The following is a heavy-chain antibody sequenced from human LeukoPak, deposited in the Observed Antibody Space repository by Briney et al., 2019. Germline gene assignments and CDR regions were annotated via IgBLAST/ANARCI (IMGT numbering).Heavy chain of an antibody. CDR2: IRNDGTNK. CDR3: ARKDYYGSGSLQ. D-gene: IGHD3-10*01. Sequence: GGSLRLSCAASGFTFSTYGMHWVRQAPGKGLEWVAFIRNDGTNKYYADSVKGRFTISRDNSKNTLYLQMDSLRAEGTAVYYCARKDYYGSGSLQWGQGTLVTVSS. J-gene: IGHJ4*02. CDR1: GFTFSTYG. V-gene: IGHV3-30*02.